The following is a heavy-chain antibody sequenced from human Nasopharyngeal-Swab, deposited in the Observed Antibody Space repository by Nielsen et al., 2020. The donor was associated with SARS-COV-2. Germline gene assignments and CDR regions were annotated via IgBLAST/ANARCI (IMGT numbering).Heavy chain of an antibody. CDR1: GGSVSSASYY. D-gene: IGHD2-15*01. Sequence: SETLSLTCTVSGGSVSSASYYWSWIRQPPGKGLEWIGYIYYSGTTNYNPSLKSRVTISVDTSKNQFSLKLSSVTAADTAVYYCVVAPAPSGGGFDIWGQGTTVTVSS. CDR3: VVAPAPSGGGFDI. J-gene: IGHJ3*02. V-gene: IGHV4-61*01. CDR2: IYYSGTT.